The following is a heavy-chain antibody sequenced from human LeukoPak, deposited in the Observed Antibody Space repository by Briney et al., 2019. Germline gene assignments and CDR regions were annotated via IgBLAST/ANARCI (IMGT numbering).Heavy chain of an antibody. J-gene: IGHJ6*03. CDR2: VSSRGFST. V-gene: IGHV3-23*01. D-gene: IGHD5-24*01. Sequence: GGSLTLSCAVSGFTFNEYVMSWVRQAPGSGREWVSAVSSRGFSTYYADSVKGRFTISRDNFKNTLYLQLNSLRGEDTAVYYCVKEAHNRGTYYLDLWRKGPTITVSS. CDR3: VKEAHNRGTYYLDL. CDR1: GFTFNEYV.